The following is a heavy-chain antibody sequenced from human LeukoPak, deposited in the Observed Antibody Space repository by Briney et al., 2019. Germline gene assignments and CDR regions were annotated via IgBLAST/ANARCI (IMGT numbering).Heavy chain of an antibody. CDR2: SSSSSSTI. J-gene: IGHJ6*03. CDR3: ARDYNFWSGSDYYYMDV. D-gene: IGHD3-3*01. CDR1: GFTFSSYS. V-gene: IGHV3-48*04. Sequence: GGSLRLSCAASGFTFSSYSMSWVRQAPGKGLEWLSYSSSSSSTIYYADSVKGRFTVSRDNAKNSLYLQMNSLRAEDTAVYYCARDYNFWSGSDYYYMDVWGKGTTATVSS.